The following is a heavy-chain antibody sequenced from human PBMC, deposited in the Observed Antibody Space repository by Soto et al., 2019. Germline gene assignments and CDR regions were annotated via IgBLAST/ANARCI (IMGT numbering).Heavy chain of an antibody. CDR3: ATDSSGYKGYFGY. D-gene: IGHD3-22*01. CDR2: FDPEAGAT. V-gene: IGHV1-24*01. CDR1: GYTLTELS. Sequence: ASVKVSCKVSGYTLTELSMHWVRQTPGEGLEWTGGFDPEAGATIYAQKFQGRVTMTEDTSTDTAYMELSSLRSEDTAVYYCATDSSGYKGYFGYWGQGTLVTVSS. J-gene: IGHJ4*02.